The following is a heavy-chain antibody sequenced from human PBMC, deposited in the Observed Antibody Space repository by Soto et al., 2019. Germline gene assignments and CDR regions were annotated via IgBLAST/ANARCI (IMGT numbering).Heavy chain of an antibody. CDR1: GGSFSGYY. J-gene: IGHJ4*02. V-gene: IGHV4-34*01. CDR2: INHSGST. CDR3: ARVIFEGYSSSWDDY. D-gene: IGHD6-13*01. Sequence: ASETLSLTCAVYGGSFSGYYWSWIRQPPGKELEWIGEINHSGSTNYNPSLKSRVTISVDTSKNQFSLKLSSVTAADTAVYYCARVIFEGYSSSWDDYWGQGTLVTVSS.